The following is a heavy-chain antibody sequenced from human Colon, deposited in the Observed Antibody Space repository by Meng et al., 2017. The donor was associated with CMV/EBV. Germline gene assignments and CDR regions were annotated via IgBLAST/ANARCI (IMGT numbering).Heavy chain of an antibody. V-gene: IGHV4-39*06. CDR1: GGSYTTNSSF. J-gene: IGHJ4*02. Sequence: RLQLEESGPGLVKPSDTPPLTCRVWGGSYTTNSSFWASIRQPPGKGLEYIGSIYNSGTTYYNASLKSRVTMSVDTSKNQFSLKLSSVTAADTAKYYCARGVLNFFDYWGQGTLVTVSS. CDR3: ARGVLNFFDY. CDR2: IYNSGTT. D-gene: IGHD3-10*01.